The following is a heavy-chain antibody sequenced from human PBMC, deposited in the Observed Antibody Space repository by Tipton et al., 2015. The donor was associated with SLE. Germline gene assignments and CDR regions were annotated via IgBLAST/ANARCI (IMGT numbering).Heavy chain of an antibody. D-gene: IGHD1-1*01. J-gene: IGHJ3*02. CDR3: ASDGVWNPI. CDR2: ISPSGGTT. Sequence: SLRLSCAASGFTFSRSAMNWVRQAPGKGLEWVSAISPSGGTTYYANSVRGRFTISRDNSKNTLYLQMNSLRAEDTAVYYCASDGVWNPIWGQGTMVTVSS. CDR1: GFTFSRSA. V-gene: IGHV3-23*01.